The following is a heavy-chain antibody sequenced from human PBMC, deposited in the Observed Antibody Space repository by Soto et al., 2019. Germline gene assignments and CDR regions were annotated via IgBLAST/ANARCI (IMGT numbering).Heavy chain of an antibody. V-gene: IGHV4-4*07. J-gene: IGHJ6*02. CDR2: IYTSGTT. CDR3: AREGASGFGMDV. D-gene: IGHD1-26*01. CDR1: GGSIRSNY. Sequence: SETLSLTCNVSGGSIRSNYWSWIRQPAGKALEWIGRIYTSGTTNYNPSPKSRATMLIDTSKNQFSLILSSVTAADTGVYYCAREGASGFGMDVWGQGTTVTVSS.